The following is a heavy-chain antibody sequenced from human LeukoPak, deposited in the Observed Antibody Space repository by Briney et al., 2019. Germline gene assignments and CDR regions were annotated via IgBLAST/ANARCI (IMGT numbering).Heavy chain of an antibody. Sequence: ASVKVSCKASGGTFSSYAISWVRQAPGQGLEWMGGIIPIFGTANYAQKFQGRVTITTDESTSTAYMELSSLKSEDTAVYYCASRMYGGDILTGYYPDYYYYYMDVWGKGTTVTVSS. D-gene: IGHD3-9*01. CDR3: ASRMYGGDILTGYYPDYYYYYMDV. J-gene: IGHJ6*03. CDR1: GGTFSSYA. CDR2: IIPIFGTA. V-gene: IGHV1-69*05.